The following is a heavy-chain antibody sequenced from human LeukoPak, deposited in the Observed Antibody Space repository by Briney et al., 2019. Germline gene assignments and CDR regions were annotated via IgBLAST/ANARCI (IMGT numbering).Heavy chain of an antibody. CDR2: IYYSGST. CDR3: ARGGAARQGWFDP. J-gene: IGHJ5*02. D-gene: IGHD6-6*01. CDR1: GGSISGHY. V-gene: IGHV4-59*11. Sequence: SETLSLTCIVSGGSISGHYWSWIRQPPGKGLEWIGYIYYSGSTNYNPSLKSRVTISVDTSKNQFSLKLSSVTAADTAVYYCARGGAARQGWFDPWGQGTLVTVSS.